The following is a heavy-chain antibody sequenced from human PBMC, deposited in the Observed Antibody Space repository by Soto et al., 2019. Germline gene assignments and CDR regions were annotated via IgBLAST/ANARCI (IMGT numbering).Heavy chain of an antibody. Sequence: QVQLVQSGAEVKKPGASVKVSCKASGYTFTSYGISWVRQAPGQGLDWMGWISAYNGNTKYAQDHQGRVTMTTNTSTSKAYMELRSLRSDDTAMYYCARFSGGSYNTYYFYYGMDVWGQGTTVTVSS. J-gene: IGHJ6*02. CDR1: GYTFTSYG. V-gene: IGHV1-18*04. CDR2: ISAYNGNT. D-gene: IGHD2-15*01. CDR3: ARFSGGSYNTYYFYYGMDV.